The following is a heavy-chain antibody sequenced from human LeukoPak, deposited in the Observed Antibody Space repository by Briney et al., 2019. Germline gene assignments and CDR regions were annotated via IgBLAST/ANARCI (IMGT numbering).Heavy chain of an antibody. J-gene: IGHJ4*02. CDR2: ISYDGSNK. V-gene: IGHV3-30*04. CDR1: GFTFSSYA. D-gene: IGHD6-19*01. Sequence: GGSLRLSCAASGFTFSSYAMHWVRQAPGKGLEWVAVISYDGSNKYYADSVKGRFTISRDNSKNTLYLQMNSLRAEDTAVYYCARSGYSSATDCWGQGTLVTVSS. CDR3: ARSGYSSATDC.